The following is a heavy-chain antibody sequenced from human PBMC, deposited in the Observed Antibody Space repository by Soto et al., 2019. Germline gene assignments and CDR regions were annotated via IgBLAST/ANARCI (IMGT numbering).Heavy chain of an antibody. Sequence: SETLSLTCAVYGGSFSGYYWSWIRQPPGKGLEWIGEINHSGSTNYNPSLKSRVTISVDTSKNQFSLKLSSVTAADTAVYYCARGGKGYCGGDCYYYFDYWGQGTLVTVSS. D-gene: IGHD2-21*02. CDR2: INHSGST. CDR3: ARGGKGYCGGDCYYYFDY. V-gene: IGHV4-34*01. J-gene: IGHJ4*02. CDR1: GGSFSGYY.